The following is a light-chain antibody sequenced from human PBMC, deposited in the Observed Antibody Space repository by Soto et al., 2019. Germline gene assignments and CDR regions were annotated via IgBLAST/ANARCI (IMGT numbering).Light chain of an antibody. V-gene: IGKV3D-20*02. J-gene: IGKJ1*01. CDR1: QSISSSY. Sequence: EIVLTQSPGTLSLSPGKRATLSCRASQSISSSYLAWYQQRPGQAPRLLIYGASSRATGIPDRFSGSGSGTDFTLTISRLEPEDFAVYYCQQRSSWPRGTFGQGTRV. CDR2: GAS. CDR3: QQRSSWPRGT.